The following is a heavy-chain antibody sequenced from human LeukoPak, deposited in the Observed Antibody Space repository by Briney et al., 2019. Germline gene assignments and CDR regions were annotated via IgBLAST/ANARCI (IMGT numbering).Heavy chain of an antibody. V-gene: IGHV4-34*01. CDR3: TRAVAGHPD. CDR2: INHSGYT. D-gene: IGHD1-14*01. Sequence: SETLSLTCGVSGVPFSNYHWSWVRQSPRQGLEWIGEINHSGYTNYNPSLKSRVTMSIDTSKNQFSLKLTSVTAADAGVYYCTRAVAGHPDWGQGTLVTVSS. CDR1: GVPFSNYH. J-gene: IGHJ4*02.